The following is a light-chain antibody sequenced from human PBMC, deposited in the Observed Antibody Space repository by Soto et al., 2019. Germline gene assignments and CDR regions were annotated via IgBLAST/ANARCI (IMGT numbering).Light chain of an antibody. CDR2: DVR. CDR3: CSYTGTYTGV. CDR1: SSDVGGYNF. V-gene: IGLV2-11*01. J-gene: IGLJ3*02. Sequence: QSALTQPPSASGSPGQSVTISCTGTSSDVGGYNFVSWYQHFPGKAPKLMIYDVRKRPSGVPDRFSGSKSGNTASLTISGLQPDDEADYYCCSYTGTYTGVFGGGTKLTVL.